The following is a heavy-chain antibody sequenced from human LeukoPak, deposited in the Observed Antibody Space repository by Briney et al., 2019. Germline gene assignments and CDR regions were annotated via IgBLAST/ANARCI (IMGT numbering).Heavy chain of an antibody. D-gene: IGHD2-2*01. CDR3: ARSVSNTPAAISFDY. J-gene: IGHJ4*02. CDR1: GFTVSSNY. Sequence: GGSLRLSCAASGFTVSSNYMSWVRQAPGKGLEWVSVIYSGGSTYYADSVKGRFTISRDNSKNTLYLQMNSLRAEDTAVYYCARSVSNTPAAISFDYWGQGTLVTVSS. V-gene: IGHV3-53*01. CDR2: IYSGGST.